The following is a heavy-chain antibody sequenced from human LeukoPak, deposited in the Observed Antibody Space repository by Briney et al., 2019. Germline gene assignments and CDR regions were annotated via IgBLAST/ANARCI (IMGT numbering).Heavy chain of an antibody. V-gene: IGHV3-7*03. Sequence: GGSLRLSCAASGITLSRFWMSWVRQAPGKGLQWVANINQDGSEKRYVDSVKGRFTISRDNAENSLYLQMNSLRAEDTAVYYCARADYYDSSGYYDGWGQGTLVTVSS. CDR2: INQDGSEK. J-gene: IGHJ4*02. D-gene: IGHD3-22*01. CDR1: GITLSRFW. CDR3: ARADYYDSSGYYDG.